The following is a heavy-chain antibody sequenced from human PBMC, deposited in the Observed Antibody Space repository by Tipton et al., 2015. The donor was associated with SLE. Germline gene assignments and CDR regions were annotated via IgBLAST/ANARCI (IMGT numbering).Heavy chain of an antibody. D-gene: IGHD3-10*01. CDR3: ARTFSMIRGVIITHWFDP. CDR2: IYYSGST. V-gene: IGHV4-31*11. J-gene: IGHJ5*02. CDR1: GGSFTGYY. Sequence: TLSLTCAVYGGSFTGYYWAWFRQHPGRGLEWIGYIYYSGSTYYNPSLKSRLTISIDTSKNQFSLKLSSVTAADTAVYYCARTFSMIRGVIITHWFDPWGQGTLVTVSS.